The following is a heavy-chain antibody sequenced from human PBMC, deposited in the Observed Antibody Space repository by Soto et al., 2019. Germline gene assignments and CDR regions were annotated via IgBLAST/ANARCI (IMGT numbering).Heavy chain of an antibody. D-gene: IGHD5-18*01. CDR1: GFPFANAW. CDR3: TRDRRVGIQLWSTIYYYMDV. CDR2: VRRKADGGTT. J-gene: IGHJ6*03. V-gene: IGHV3-15*01. Sequence: PGGSLRLSCAASGFPFANAWMSWVRQVPGKGLEWVACVRRKADGGTTDYAAPVKDRFIISRDDSKSILHLQMNSLKSEDTAVYYCTRDRRVGIQLWSTIYYYMDVWGKGTTVTVSS.